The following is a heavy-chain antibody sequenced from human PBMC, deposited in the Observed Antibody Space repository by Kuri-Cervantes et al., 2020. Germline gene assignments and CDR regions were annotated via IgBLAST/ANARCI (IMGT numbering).Heavy chain of an antibody. V-gene: IGHV3-30-3*01. J-gene: IGHJ3*02. CDR2: ISYDGSNK. CDR3: ARSLIPAAIFDAFDI. D-gene: IGHD2-2*02. Sequence: GESLKISCVGSGFTFSNYAIHWVRQAPGKGLEWVAVISYDGSNKYYADSVKGRFTISRDNSKNTLYLQMNSLRAEDTAVYYCARSLIPAAIFDAFDIWGQGTMVTVSS. CDR1: GFTFSNYA.